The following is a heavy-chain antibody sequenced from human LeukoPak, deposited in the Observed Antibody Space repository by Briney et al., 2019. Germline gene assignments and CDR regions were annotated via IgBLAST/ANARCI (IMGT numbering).Heavy chain of an antibody. J-gene: IGHJ4*02. D-gene: IGHD3-10*01. CDR2: ISGDGGST. CDR3: AKDMWRFGELDYDY. V-gene: IGHV3-43*02. CDR1: GFTFDDYA. Sequence: PGGSLRLSCAASGFTFDDYAMHGVRQAPGKGLEWVSLISGDGGSTYYADSVKDRFTISRDNSKNSLYLQMNSLRTEDTALYYCAKDMWRFGELDYDYWGQGTLVTVSS.